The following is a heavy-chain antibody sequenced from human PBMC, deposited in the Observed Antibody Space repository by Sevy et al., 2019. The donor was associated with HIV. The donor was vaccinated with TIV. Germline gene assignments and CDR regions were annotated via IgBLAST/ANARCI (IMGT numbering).Heavy chain of an antibody. CDR3: ARDCTRNTCLWGLDV. D-gene: IGHD2-8*01. J-gene: IGHJ6*02. V-gene: IGHV3-7*03. CDR1: GFTFSRYW. CDR2: IKVDGSEK. Sequence: GGYLRLSCAASGFTFSRYWMSWVRQAPGKGLEWVANIKVDGSEKYYVDSVKGRFTISRDNAKNSLYLQMNSLRADDTAVYYCARDCTRNTCLWGLDVWGQGTTVTVSS.